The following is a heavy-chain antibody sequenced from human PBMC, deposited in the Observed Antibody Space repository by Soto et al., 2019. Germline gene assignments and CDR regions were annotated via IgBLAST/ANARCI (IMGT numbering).Heavy chain of an antibody. J-gene: IGHJ4*02. D-gene: IGHD6-19*01. Sequence: GSLRLSCAASGFTFSSYGMHWVRQAPGKGLEWVAVISYDGSNKYYADSVKGRFTISRDNSKNTLYLQMNSLRAEDTAVYYCAKAAYSSGWYFDHWGQGTLVTVSS. CDR2: ISYDGSNK. CDR3: AKAAYSSGWYFDH. V-gene: IGHV3-30*18. CDR1: GFTFSSYG.